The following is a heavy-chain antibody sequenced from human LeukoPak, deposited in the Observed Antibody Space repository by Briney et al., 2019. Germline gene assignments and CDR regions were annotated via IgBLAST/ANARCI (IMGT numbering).Heavy chain of an antibody. V-gene: IGHV3-21*01. D-gene: IGHD6-19*01. J-gene: IGHJ5*02. CDR2: ISSSSSYI. CDR3: ARRVAVAPFDP. CDR1: GFTFSSYS. Sequence: GGSLRLSCAASGFTFSSYSMNWVRQAPGKGLEWVSSISSSSSYIYYADPVKGRFTISRDNAKNSLYLQMNSLRAEDTAVYYCARRVAVAPFDPWGQGTLVTVSS.